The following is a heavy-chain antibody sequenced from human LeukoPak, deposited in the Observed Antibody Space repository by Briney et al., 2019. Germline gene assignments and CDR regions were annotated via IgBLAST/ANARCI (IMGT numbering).Heavy chain of an antibody. J-gene: IGHJ5*02. CDR2: INAKSGDT. D-gene: IGHD3-22*01. V-gene: IGHV1-2*02. Sequence: ASVMISCKSSGYSFTGYYMHWVRQAPGQGLEWMGWINAKSGDTNYAQNFQGRVTMTSDTPISTAYMELSRLTSDDTAVYYCARGGYYYNSDGYPYWFDLWGQGTLVTVSS. CDR3: ARGGYYYNSDGYPYWFDL. CDR1: GYSFTGYY.